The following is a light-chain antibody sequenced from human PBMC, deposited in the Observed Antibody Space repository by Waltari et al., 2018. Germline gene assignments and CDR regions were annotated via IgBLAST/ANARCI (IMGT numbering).Light chain of an antibody. CDR3: QQYGSSPRT. J-gene: IGKJ1*01. CDR1: QSVSSSY. CDR2: GAS. Sequence: EIVLTQSPGTLSLSPGERATLSCRGSQSVSSSYLAWYQQQPGQAPRLLIYGASSRATGLPDRFSGSGSGTDFTLTISRLGPEDVAVYYCQQYGSSPRTFGQGTKVEIK. V-gene: IGKV3-20*01.